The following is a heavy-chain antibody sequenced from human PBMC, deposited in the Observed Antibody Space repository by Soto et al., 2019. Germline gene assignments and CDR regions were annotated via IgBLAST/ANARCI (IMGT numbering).Heavy chain of an antibody. Sequence: QVQLVQSGAEVKKPGASVKVSCKASGYIFTNYYIHWVRQAPGQGLEWMAIINPLPTSGSTNYAQEFQGRGTVARDTSTSTVYLELSSLRSDDTAVYYCARDLAAAAYWGQGTLVTVSS. V-gene: IGHV1-46*01. J-gene: IGHJ4*02. CDR1: GYIFTNYY. D-gene: IGHD6-13*01. CDR3: ARDLAAAAY. CDR2: INPLPTSGST.